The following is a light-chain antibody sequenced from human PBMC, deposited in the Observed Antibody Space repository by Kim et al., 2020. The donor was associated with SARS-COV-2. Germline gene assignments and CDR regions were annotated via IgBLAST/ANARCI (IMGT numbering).Light chain of an antibody. J-gene: IGKJ1*01. CDR1: HDVGNY. V-gene: IGKV3-11*01. Sequence: EVVLTQSPATLSLSPGERAALSCRASHDVGNYLAWYRQKPGQAPRLLIYDTSNRATGVSARFSGSGSTTDFTLTITSLEPEDFAVYYCQQHSYWPWTFGLGTKLDIK. CDR2: DTS. CDR3: QQHSYWPWT.